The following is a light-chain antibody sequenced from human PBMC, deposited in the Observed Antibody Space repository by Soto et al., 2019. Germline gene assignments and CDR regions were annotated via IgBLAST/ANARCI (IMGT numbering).Light chain of an antibody. CDR2: EVS. CDR3: SSYSISTAYL. J-gene: IGLJ1*01. CDR1: SSDVGGYDY. Sequence: QSSITLHASLSGSPGQSIPISCTGTSSDVGGYDYVSWYQLHPGKAPKLMIFEVSNRPSGVSYRFSGSKSGNTASLTIPGLQAEDEADYFCSSYSISTAYLFGTGTKVTVL. V-gene: IGLV2-14*01.